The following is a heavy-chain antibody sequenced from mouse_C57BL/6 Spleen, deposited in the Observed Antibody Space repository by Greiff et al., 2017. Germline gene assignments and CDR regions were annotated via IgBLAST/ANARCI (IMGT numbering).Heavy chain of an antibody. J-gene: IGHJ2*01. Sequence: VKLQQSGPELVKPGASVKISCKASGYAFSSSWMNWVKQRPGKGLEWIGRIYPGDGDTNYNGKFKGKATLTADKSSSTAYMQLSSLTSEDSAVYFCARSNDGYYNYFDYWGQGTTLTVSS. CDR2: IYPGDGDT. V-gene: IGHV1-82*01. CDR3: ARSNDGYYNYFDY. CDR1: GYAFSSSW. D-gene: IGHD2-3*01.